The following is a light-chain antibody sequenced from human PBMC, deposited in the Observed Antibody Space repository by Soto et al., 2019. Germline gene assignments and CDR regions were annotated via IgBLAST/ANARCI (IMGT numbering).Light chain of an antibody. Sequence: QSALTQPASVSGSLGQSITISCTGTSSDVGGYNYVSWYQQHPGKAPKLMIYEVSNRPSGVSNRFSGSKSGNTASLTISGLQAEDAADYYCSSYTSSSTLCVFGTGTKVTVL. CDR2: EVS. CDR1: SSDVGGYNY. CDR3: SSYTSSSTLCV. J-gene: IGLJ1*01. V-gene: IGLV2-14*01.